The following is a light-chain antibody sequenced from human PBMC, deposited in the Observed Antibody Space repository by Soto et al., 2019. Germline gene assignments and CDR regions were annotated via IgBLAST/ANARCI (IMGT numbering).Light chain of an antibody. CDR2: GAS. Sequence: EIVMTQSPATLSVSPGERATLSCRASRNINRKLAWYQQQPGQAPRLLISGASTRAHGIPARFSGSGSGTEFTLTISSLQSEDFAVYYCQQYYDYPPLIFGGGTKVEIK. CDR1: RNINRK. CDR3: QQYYDYPPLI. V-gene: IGKV3-15*01. J-gene: IGKJ4*01.